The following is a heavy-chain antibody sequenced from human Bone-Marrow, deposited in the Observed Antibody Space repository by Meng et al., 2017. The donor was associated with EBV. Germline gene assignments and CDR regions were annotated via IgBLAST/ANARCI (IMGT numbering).Heavy chain of an antibody. D-gene: IGHD3-10*01. J-gene: IGHJ4*02. V-gene: IGHV4-61*01. Sequence: QLRDSGSVVMTPSATLSLTCTASGASVSGGTYHWSWIRQPPGKELEWIGYIYDGGTTIYNPSLKSRVTILVDASKNQFSLKLSSVTTADTAVYYCAKSRSSTPGVVDYWGQGTLVTVSS. CDR2: IYDGGTT. CDR3: AKSRSSTPGVVDY. CDR1: GASVSGGTYH.